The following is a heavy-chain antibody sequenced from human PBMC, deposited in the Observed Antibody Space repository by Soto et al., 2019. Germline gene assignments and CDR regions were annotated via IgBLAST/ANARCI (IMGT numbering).Heavy chain of an antibody. Sequence: ASVKVSCKASGGTFSSYTISWVRQAPGQGLEWMGRIIPILGIANYAQKFQGRVTITADKSTSTAYMELSSLRSEDTAVYYCARGDSSGWYGESGYYYMDVWGKGTTVTVSS. CDR2: IIPILGIA. CDR3: ARGDSSGWYGESGYYYMDV. CDR1: GGTFSSYT. J-gene: IGHJ6*03. V-gene: IGHV1-69*02. D-gene: IGHD6-19*01.